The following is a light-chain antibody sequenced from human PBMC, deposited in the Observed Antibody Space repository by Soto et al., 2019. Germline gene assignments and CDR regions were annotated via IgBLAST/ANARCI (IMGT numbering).Light chain of an antibody. CDR3: GSYSSSSTLAVV. V-gene: IGLV2-14*01. Sequence: QSALTQPASVSGSPGQSITISCTGTTSDLGAYNFVSWFQHPPGKAPKLIIYEVTIRPSGVSNRFSGSKSGNTASLTISGLQAEDEADYYGGSYSSSSTLAVVFGGGTKVTVL. CDR2: EVT. CDR1: TSDLGAYNF. J-gene: IGLJ2*01.